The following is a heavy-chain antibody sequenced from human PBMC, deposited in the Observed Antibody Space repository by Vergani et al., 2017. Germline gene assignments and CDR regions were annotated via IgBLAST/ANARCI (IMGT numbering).Heavy chain of an antibody. Sequence: QVQLVESGGGVVQPGRSLRLSCAASGFTFNQYGMHWVRQAPDKGLEWVAVTWYDGNNKQYADSVKGRFTISRDNSKSTMYLQMNSLRDEETGVYYCARDLRFRYNRFDPWGQGTLVTVSS. D-gene: IGHD1-14*01. CDR3: ARDLRFRYNRFDP. CDR1: GFTFNQYG. CDR2: TWYDGNNK. J-gene: IGHJ5*02. V-gene: IGHV3-33*01.